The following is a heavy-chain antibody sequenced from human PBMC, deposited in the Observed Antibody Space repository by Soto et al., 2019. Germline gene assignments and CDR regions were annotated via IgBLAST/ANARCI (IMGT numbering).Heavy chain of an antibody. CDR1: GFTFSGHW. CDR3: AREAGYCSRTSCYRRAFDT. D-gene: IGHD2-2*01. J-gene: IGHJ3*02. V-gene: IGHV3-74*03. Sequence: EVQLVESGGDLVQPGGSLRLSCAASGFTFSGHWMHWVRQVPGKGLEWVSRINTDGGSSAYEDSVKGRFTISRDNAKNTLYLQMKCLRAEDTAVYYCAREAGYCSRTSCYRRAFDTWGQGTTVTVSS. CDR2: INTDGGSS.